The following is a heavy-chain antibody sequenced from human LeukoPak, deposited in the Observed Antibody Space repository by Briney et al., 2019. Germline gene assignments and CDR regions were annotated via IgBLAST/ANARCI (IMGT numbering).Heavy chain of an antibody. CDR3: AREERDSGDAFDI. Sequence: SETLSLTCTVSGGSISSSSYYWGWIRQPPGRGLEWIGSIYYSGSTYYNSSLKSRATISVDTSKNQFSLKLSSVTAADTAVYYCAREERDSGDAFDIWGQGTMVTVSS. V-gene: IGHV4-39*01. CDR1: GGSISSSSYY. J-gene: IGHJ3*02. D-gene: IGHD1-26*01. CDR2: IYYSGST.